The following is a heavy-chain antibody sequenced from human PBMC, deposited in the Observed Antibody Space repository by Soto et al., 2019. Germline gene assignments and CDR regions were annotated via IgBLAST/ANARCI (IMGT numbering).Heavy chain of an antibody. CDR2: ILDDGSDK. Sequence: QVQLVESGGGVVQPGRSLRLSCAASGFSFSSYGMHWVRQAPGKGLEWVAVILDDGSDKDYTDAVKGRFTISRDNSKNTLYLEMNSLRAADTSVYYCARDDDYGDIGLDYWGQGTLVTVSS. CDR3: ARDDDYGDIGLDY. J-gene: IGHJ4*02. CDR1: GFSFSSYG. D-gene: IGHD4-17*01. V-gene: IGHV3-33*01.